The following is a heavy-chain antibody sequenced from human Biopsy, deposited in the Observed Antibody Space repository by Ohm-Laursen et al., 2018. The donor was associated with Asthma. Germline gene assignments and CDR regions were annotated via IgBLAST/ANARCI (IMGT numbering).Heavy chain of an antibody. V-gene: IGHV2-5*02. Sequence: TQTLTLTCSFSRFSLTQRGVGVGWIRQAPGKALEWLAVIYWDDDKRYSPSLRGRLTITTDTSKRQVLLALTNVDPVDTATYFCAHTVSSRYDYWGQGTRVSVSS. D-gene: IGHD6-6*01. CDR2: IYWDDDK. CDR1: RFSLTQRGVG. J-gene: IGHJ4*01. CDR3: AHTVSSRYDY.